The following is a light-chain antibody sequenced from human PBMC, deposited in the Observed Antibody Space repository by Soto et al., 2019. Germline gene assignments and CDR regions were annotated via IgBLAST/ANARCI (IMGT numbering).Light chain of an antibody. V-gene: IGKV3D-15*01. J-gene: IGKJ1*01. CDR1: ESVTDY. CDR2: DVS. Sequence: EIVLTQSPATLSLSPGERATLSCRASESVTDYLAWYQQKPGQAPRLLVYDVSNRAAGIPTRFSGGGSGTEFTLTISSLQSEDFAVYYCQQYNNWPPWTFGQGTKVDIK. CDR3: QQYNNWPPWT.